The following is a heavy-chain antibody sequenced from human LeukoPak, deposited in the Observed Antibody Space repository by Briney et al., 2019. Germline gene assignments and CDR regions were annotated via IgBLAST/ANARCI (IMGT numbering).Heavy chain of an antibody. V-gene: IGHV4-4*02. J-gene: IGHJ6*03. CDR2: IYHSGST. Sequence: TSETLSLTCAVSGGSISSSNWWSWVRQPPGKGLAWIGEIYHSGSTNYNPSLKSRVTISVDTSKNQFSLKLSSVTAADTAVYYCARVASFYYYYMDVWAKGTTVTVSS. D-gene: IGHD2-15*01. CDR1: GGSISSSNW. CDR3: ARVASFYYYYMDV.